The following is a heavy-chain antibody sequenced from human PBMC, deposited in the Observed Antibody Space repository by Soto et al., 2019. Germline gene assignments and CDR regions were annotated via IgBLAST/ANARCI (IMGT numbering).Heavy chain of an antibody. CDR1: GYTFTSYG. CDR2: ISAYNGNT. V-gene: IGHV1-18*01. J-gene: IGHJ6*03. Sequence: GASVKVSCKASGYTFTSYGISWVRQAPGQGLEWMGWISAYNGNTNYAQKLQGRVTMTTDTSTSTAYMELRSLRSDDTAVYYCARERSTASLYYYYMDVWGKGTTVTVSS. CDR3: ARERSTASLYYYYMDV.